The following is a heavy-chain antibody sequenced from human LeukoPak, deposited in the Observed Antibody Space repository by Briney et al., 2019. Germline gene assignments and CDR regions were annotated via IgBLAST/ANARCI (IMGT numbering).Heavy chain of an antibody. CDR1: GFTFSSYG. CDR2: IRYDGSNK. D-gene: IGHD6-13*01. Sequence: GGSLRLSCAASGFTFSSYGMHWVRQAPGKGLEWVAFIRYDGSNKYYADSVKGRFTISRDNSKNTLYLQMNSLRAEDTAVYYCAKDQGPMIAAAGSHGPDAFDIWGQGTMVTVSS. V-gene: IGHV3-30*02. J-gene: IGHJ3*02. CDR3: AKDQGPMIAAAGSHGPDAFDI.